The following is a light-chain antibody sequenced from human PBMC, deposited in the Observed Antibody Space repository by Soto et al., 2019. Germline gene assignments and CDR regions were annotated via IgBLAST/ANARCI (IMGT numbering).Light chain of an antibody. J-gene: IGKJ2*02. CDR1: QSVSSSY. V-gene: IGKV3-20*01. CDR2: GAS. Sequence: EIVLTQSPGTLSLSPGERATLSCRASQSVSSSYLAWYQQKPGQAPRLLIYGASSRATGIPDRFSGSGSGTDFTLTISRLAPEDFAVYYGQQYDSSPCTFGQGTKLEIK. CDR3: QQYDSSPCT.